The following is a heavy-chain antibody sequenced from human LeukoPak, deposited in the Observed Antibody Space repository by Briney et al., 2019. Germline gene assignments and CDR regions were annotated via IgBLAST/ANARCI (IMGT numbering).Heavy chain of an antibody. CDR2: INHSGST. J-gene: IGHJ5*02. V-gene: IGHV4-34*01. Sequence: SETLSLTCAVCGGSFSGYYWSWIRQPPGKGLEWIGEINHSGSTNYNPSLKSRVTISVDTSKNQFSLKLSSVTAADTAVYYCARRILEWLFKAGGFDPWGQGTLVTVSS. CDR1: GGSFSGYY. CDR3: ARRILEWLFKAGGFDP. D-gene: IGHD3-3*01.